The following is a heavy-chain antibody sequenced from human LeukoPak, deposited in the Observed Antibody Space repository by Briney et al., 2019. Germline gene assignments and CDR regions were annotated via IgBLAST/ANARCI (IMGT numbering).Heavy chain of an antibody. Sequence: GGSLRLSCAASGFTYTNYWVSWLRQAPGQGLEWVASIKQDRSERYYVDSVKGRFTISRDNAKNSLYLQMNSLRAEDTAVYDCARDAPQGRAVAGWIGWYFDLWGRGTLVTVSS. J-gene: IGHJ2*01. CDR1: GFTYTNYW. CDR2: IKQDRSER. D-gene: IGHD6-19*01. V-gene: IGHV3-7*01. CDR3: ARDAPQGRAVAGWIGWYFDL.